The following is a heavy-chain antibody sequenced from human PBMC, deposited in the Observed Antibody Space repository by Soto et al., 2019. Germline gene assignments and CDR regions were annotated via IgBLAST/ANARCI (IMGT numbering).Heavy chain of an antibody. CDR3: ARDSNRSSDY. V-gene: IGHV3-48*02. CDR1: GFTFSGYN. J-gene: IGHJ4*02. CDR2: IKSDSSGT. Sequence: EVQLVESGGGLVQPGGSLRLSCAASGFTFSGYNMNWVRQAPGKGLEWISCIKSDSSGTWYADSVKGRFTMSRDNAKNSLYLQMNSLRDEDTAVYFCARDSNRSSDYWRQGTLVAVSS.